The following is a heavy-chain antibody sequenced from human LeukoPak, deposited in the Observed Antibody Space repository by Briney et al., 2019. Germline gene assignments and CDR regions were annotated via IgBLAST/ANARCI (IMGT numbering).Heavy chain of an antibody. Sequence: GGSLRLSCAASGFTFSSYWMHWVRQAPGEGLVWVSRINSDGSSTSYAEYVMGRLTITTNNAKNTPYLQQISLRAEDTAVYYCARETRVTRASGNWIDACGQGTTVTVSS. V-gene: IGHV3-74*01. D-gene: IGHD5-18*01. CDR3: ARETRVTRASGNWIDA. CDR1: GFTFSSYW. CDR2: INSDGSST. J-gene: IGHJ5*02.